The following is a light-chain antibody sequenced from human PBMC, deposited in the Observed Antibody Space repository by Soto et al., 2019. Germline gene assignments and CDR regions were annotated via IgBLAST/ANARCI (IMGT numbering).Light chain of an antibody. CDR3: QQYDNLLYT. J-gene: IGKJ2*01. CDR2: DAS. CDR1: QDISNF. V-gene: IGKV1-33*01. Sequence: DFQMTQSPSSLSASVGDRVTITCQASQDISNFLNWYQQKPGKAPKLLIYDASNLEIGVPSRFSGSGSGTDFTFTISSLQAEDFATYYCQQYDNLLYTFGQGTKLEIK.